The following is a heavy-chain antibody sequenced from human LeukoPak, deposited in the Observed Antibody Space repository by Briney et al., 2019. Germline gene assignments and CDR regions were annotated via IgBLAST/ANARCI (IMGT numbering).Heavy chain of an antibody. D-gene: IGHD4-17*01. J-gene: IGHJ4*02. CDR1: GFTFSSSA. CDR2: ISNNGGYT. CDR3: AKDHGDYVFEN. Sequence: GGSLRLSCAASGFTFSSSAMSWVRQAPGKGLEWVSAISNNGGYTYYADSVQGRFTISRDNSKSTLCLQMNSLRAEDTAVYYCAKDHGDYVFENWGQGTLVTVSS. V-gene: IGHV3-23*01.